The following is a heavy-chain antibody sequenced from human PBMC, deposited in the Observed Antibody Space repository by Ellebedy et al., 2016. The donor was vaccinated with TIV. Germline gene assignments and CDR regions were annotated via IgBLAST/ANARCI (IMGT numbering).Heavy chain of an antibody. CDR3: ARDLGYSSGWFDY. Sequence: SLKSRVTISVDTSKNQFSLKPSSVTAADTAVYYCARDLGYSSGWFDYWGQGTLVTVSS. J-gene: IGHJ4*02. D-gene: IGHD6-19*01. V-gene: IGHV4-59*01.